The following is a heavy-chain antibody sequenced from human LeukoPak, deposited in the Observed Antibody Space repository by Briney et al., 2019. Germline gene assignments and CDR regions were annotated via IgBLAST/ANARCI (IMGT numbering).Heavy chain of an antibody. V-gene: IGHV3-53*01. D-gene: IGHD3-3*01. CDR2: IYSGGST. CDR1: GFTVSSNY. J-gene: IGHJ3*02. Sequence: GGSLRLSCAASGFTVSSNYMSWVREAPGKGLEWVSVIYSGGSTYYADSVKGRFTISRDNSKSTLYLQMNSLRAEDTAVYYCARATQEWPPGAFDIWGQGTMVTVSS. CDR3: ARATQEWPPGAFDI.